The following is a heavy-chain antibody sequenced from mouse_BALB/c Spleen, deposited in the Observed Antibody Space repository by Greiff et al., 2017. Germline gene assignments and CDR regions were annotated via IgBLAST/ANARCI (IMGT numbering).Heavy chain of an antibody. CDR2: SRNKANDYTT. J-gene: IGHJ4*01. CDR3: ARDAWGRNAMDY. Sequence: EVKVVESGGGLVQPGGSLRLSCATSGFTFSDFYMEWVRQPPGQRLEWIAASRNKANDYTTEYSASVKGRFIVSRDTSQSILYLQMNALRAEDTAIYYCARDAWGRNAMDYWGQGTSVTVSS. CDR1: GFTFSDFY. V-gene: IGHV7-1*02.